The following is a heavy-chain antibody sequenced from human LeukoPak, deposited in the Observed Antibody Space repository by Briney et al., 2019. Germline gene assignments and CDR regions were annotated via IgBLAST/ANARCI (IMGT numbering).Heavy chain of an antibody. V-gene: IGHV3-23*01. J-gene: IGHJ4*02. D-gene: IGHD6-19*01. CDR1: GFTFSSYA. Sequence: GGSLRLSCAASGFTFSSYAMTWVRQAPGKGLEWVSAITGSGAFTDYADSVKGRFTISRDNSKNTLYLQMNSLRAEDTAVYYCAKRSAESSGYFNYWGQGILVTVSS. CDR2: ITGSGAFT. CDR3: AKRSAESSGYFNY.